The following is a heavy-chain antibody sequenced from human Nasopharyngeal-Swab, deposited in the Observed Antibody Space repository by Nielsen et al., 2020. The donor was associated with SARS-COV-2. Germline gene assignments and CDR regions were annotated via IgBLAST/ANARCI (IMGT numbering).Heavy chain of an antibody. D-gene: IGHD6-6*01. J-gene: IGHJ6*02. Sequence: WIRQPPGKGLEWVSYISSSGSTIYYADSVKGRFTISRDNAKNSLYLQMNSLRAEDTAVYYCARDGYSSSSSYYYYYGMDVWGQGTTVTV. V-gene: IGHV3-11*01. CDR2: ISSSGSTI. CDR3: ARDGYSSSSSYYYYYGMDV.